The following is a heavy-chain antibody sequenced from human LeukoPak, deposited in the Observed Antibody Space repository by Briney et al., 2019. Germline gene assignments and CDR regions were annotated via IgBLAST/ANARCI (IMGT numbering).Heavy chain of an antibody. CDR1: GASVNSGDYY. CDR2: IYYSGST. J-gene: IGHJ6*02. CDR3: ARDLRYTVTTLDV. Sequence: SETLSLTCTVSGASVNSGDYYWSWIRQPPGKGLEWIGYIYYSGSTYYNPSLKSRVSISVETSKNQFSLKLSSVTAADTAVYYCARDLRYTVTTLDVWGQGTTVTVSS. V-gene: IGHV4-30-4*01. D-gene: IGHD4-17*01.